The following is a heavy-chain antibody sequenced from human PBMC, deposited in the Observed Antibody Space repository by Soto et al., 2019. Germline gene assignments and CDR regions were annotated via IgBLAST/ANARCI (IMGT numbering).Heavy chain of an antibody. J-gene: IGHJ5*02. CDR2: TYFRGSA. CDR1: GVSITSHY. V-gene: IGHV4-59*11. Sequence: SETLSLTCDVSGVSITSHYWNWIRQSPGMGLEWIGSTYFRGSASYNPSLKSRVTISLDTSKDQLSLTLSAVTAADSAVYYCARDLRSRGWFDPWGQGTLVTVSS. CDR3: ARDLRSRGWFDP.